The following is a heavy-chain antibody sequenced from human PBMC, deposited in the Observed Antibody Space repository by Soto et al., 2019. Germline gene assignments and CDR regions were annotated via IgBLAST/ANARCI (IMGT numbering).Heavy chain of an antibody. V-gene: IGHV1-46*01. Sequence: VASVKVSCKASGYTFTSYYMHWVRQAPGQGLEWMGIINPSGGSTSYAQKFQGRVTMTRDTSTSTVYMELSSLRSEDTAVYYCARLGPPRYCSSNSCPSPYDYWGQGTLVTVSS. CDR2: INPSGGST. D-gene: IGHD2-2*01. CDR3: ARLGPPRYCSSNSCPSPYDY. CDR1: GYTFTSYY. J-gene: IGHJ4*02.